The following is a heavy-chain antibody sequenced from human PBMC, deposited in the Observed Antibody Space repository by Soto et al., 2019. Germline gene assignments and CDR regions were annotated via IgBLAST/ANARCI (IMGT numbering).Heavy chain of an antibody. CDR3: ARGVNTENDAFDI. D-gene: IGHD3-3*01. CDR2: IYYSGST. V-gene: IGHV4-61*08. J-gene: IGHJ3*02. CDR1: GGSISSGGYS. Sequence: SETLSLTCAVSGGSISSGGYSWSWIRQPPGKGLEWIGYIYYSGSTNYNPSLKSRVTISVDTSKNQFSLKLSSVTAADTAVYYCARGVNTENDAFDIWGQGTMVTVS.